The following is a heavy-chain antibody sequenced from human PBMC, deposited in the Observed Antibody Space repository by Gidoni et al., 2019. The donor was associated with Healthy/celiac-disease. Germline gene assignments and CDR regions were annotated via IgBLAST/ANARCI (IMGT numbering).Heavy chain of an antibody. V-gene: IGHV4-39*01. D-gene: IGHD3-10*01. CDR3: ASCILRYYYGSGTEGVFDY. J-gene: IGHJ4*02. CDR2: IYYSGST. CDR1: GGSISSSSYY. Sequence: QLQLQESGPGLVKPSETLSLTCTVSGGSISSSSYYWGWIRQPPGKGLEWIGRIYYSGSTYYNPSLKSRVTISVDTSKNQFSLKLSSVTAADTAVYYCASCILRYYYGSGTEGVFDYWGQGTLVTVSS.